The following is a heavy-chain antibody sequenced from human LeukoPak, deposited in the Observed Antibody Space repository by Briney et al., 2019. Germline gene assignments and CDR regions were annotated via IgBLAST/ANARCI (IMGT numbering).Heavy chain of an antibody. CDR2: FDPEDGET. V-gene: IGHV1-24*01. D-gene: IGHD2-8*01. J-gene: IGHJ3*02. CDR1: GYTLTELS. Sequence: ASVKVSCKVSGYTLTELSMHWVRQAPGKGLEWMGGFDPEDGETIYAQKFQGRVTMTEDTSTDTAYMELSSLRSEDTAVYDCATDSTSVDAFDIWGQGTMVTVSS. CDR3: ATDSTSVDAFDI.